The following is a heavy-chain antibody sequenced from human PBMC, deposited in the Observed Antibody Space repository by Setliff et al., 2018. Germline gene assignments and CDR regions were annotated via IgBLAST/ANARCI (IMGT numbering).Heavy chain of an antibody. Sequence: ASVKVSCKASGFTFTIYGVNWVRQAPGQGLEWMGWISAFNGYTQYSQKLKGRITVTTDTSTSTAYMELGSLTSDDTAVYYCLRDRPYSNSPEDAFDIWGQGTTVTVSS. V-gene: IGHV1-18*01. CDR2: ISAFNGYT. J-gene: IGHJ3*02. CDR3: LRDRPYSNSPEDAFDI. CDR1: GFTFTIYG. D-gene: IGHD6-6*01.